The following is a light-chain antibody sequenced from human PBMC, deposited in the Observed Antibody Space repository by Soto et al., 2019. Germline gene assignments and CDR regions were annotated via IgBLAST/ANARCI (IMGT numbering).Light chain of an antibody. CDR3: SSYTNSDTWV. J-gene: IGLJ3*02. CDR2: EVT. CDR1: SSDVGGYNY. Sequence: QSALTQPVSVSGSPGQSITISCTGTSSDVGGYNYVSWYQQHPGQVPKLTIYEVTNRPSGVSSRFSGSKSGNTASLTISRLQAEDEADYYCSSYTNSDTWVFGGGTKVTVL. V-gene: IGLV2-14*01.